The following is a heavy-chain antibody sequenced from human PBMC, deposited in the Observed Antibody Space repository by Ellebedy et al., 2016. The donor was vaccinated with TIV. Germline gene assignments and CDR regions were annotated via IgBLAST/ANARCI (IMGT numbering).Heavy chain of an antibody. V-gene: IGHV4-31*03. CDR1: GGSISSSGYY. J-gene: IGHJ4*02. CDR2: IYSSGST. Sequence: SETLSLXXTVSGGSISSSGYYWGWIRQHPGNGLEWIGNIYSSGSTFYNPSLKSRVTISLDTSKNQFSLRLTSLTAADTAVYYCARAPPGYCTNGVCPDYFEYWGQGTLVTVSS. D-gene: IGHD2-8*01. CDR3: ARAPPGYCTNGVCPDYFEY.